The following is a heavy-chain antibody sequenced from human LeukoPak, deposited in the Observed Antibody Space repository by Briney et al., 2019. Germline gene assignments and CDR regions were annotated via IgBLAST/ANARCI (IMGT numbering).Heavy chain of an antibody. J-gene: IGHJ6*03. CDR1: GFTFTTFW. CDR3: AREYYFYHMDG. Sequence: GGSLRLSCATSGFTFTTFWMHWVRQAPGKGLVWVSRINHDGSSTNYADSVKGRFTISRDNAKNTVYLQMNSLRADDTAVYYCAREYYFYHMDGWGKGTTVTVSS. CDR2: INHDGSST. V-gene: IGHV3-74*01.